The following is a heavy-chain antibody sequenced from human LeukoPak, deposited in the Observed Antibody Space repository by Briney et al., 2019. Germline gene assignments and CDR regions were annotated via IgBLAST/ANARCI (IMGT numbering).Heavy chain of an antibody. J-gene: IGHJ4*02. CDR2: IRPDGDRT. Sequence: PGGSLRLSCAASGFTFSTYAITWVRQGPGKGLEWVSAIRPDGDRTYYANSVRGRFTISRDNTKDTVYLQINGLRVEDTAVYYCAREQSGTRGWYTVDYWGQGTLVTVSS. V-gene: IGHV3-23*01. CDR1: GFTFSTYA. D-gene: IGHD6-19*01. CDR3: AREQSGTRGWYTVDY.